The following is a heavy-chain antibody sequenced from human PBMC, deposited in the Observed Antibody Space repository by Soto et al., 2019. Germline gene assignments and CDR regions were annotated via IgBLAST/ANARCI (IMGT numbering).Heavy chain of an antibody. CDR1: GFTFSSYA. Sequence: GGSLRLSCAASGFTFSSYAMHWVRQAPGKGLEWVAVISYDGSNKYYADSVKGRFTISRDNSKNTLYLQMNSLRAEDTAVYYCASDDYGDYSYFDYWGQGTLVTVSS. CDR2: ISYDGSNK. D-gene: IGHD4-17*01. CDR3: ASDDYGDYSYFDY. V-gene: IGHV3-30-3*01. J-gene: IGHJ4*02.